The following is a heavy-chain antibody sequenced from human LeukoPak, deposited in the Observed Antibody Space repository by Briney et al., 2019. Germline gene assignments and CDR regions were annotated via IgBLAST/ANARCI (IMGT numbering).Heavy chain of an antibody. D-gene: IGHD2-2*01. CDR2: INPNSGGT. V-gene: IGHV1-2*02. Sequence: EASVKVSCKASGYTFTGYYMHWVRQAPGQGLEWMGWINPNSGGTNYAQKFQGRVTMTRDTSISTAYMELSRLRSDGTAVYYCARDLIVVVPAATEGGYYYGMDVWGQGTTVTVSS. CDR1: GYTFTGYY. CDR3: ARDLIVVVPAATEGGYYYGMDV. J-gene: IGHJ6*02.